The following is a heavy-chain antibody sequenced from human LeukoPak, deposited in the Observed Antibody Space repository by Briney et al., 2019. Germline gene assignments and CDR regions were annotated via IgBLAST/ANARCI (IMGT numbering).Heavy chain of an antibody. D-gene: IGHD2-8*01. J-gene: IGHJ4*02. CDR3: ASGYCTNDVCYTGGFDY. V-gene: IGHV3-30-3*01. Sequence: QSGGSLRLSCAASGFTFSNYAMHWVRQAPGKGLDWVAVISYNGSSKYYADSVKGRFTISRDNPKNTVYLQMNSLRAEDTAVYYCASGYCTNDVCYTGGFDYWGQGTLVTVSS. CDR1: GFTFSNYA. CDR2: ISYNGSSK.